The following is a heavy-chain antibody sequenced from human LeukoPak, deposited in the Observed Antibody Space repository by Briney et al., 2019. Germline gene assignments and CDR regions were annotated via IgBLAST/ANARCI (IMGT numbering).Heavy chain of an antibody. CDR1: EFTLSSYA. V-gene: IGHV3-23*01. CDR2: ISGSGTNT. J-gene: IGHJ4*02. Sequence: SGGSLRLSCAASEFTLSSYAMTWVRQAPGKGLEWVSAISGSGTNTYYSGSVRGRFTISRDNSDNRLYLQMNSVRAEDTAMYFCAKDTAVILTAPFDSWGQGTLVTVSS. D-gene: IGHD2-21*01. CDR3: AKDTAVILTAPFDS.